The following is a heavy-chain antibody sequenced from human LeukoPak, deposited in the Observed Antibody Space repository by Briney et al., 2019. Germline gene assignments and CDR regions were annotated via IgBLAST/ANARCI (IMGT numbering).Heavy chain of an antibody. CDR2: ITSSSTYT. CDR3: ARDPYSGTYGDTYYYYMDV. Sequence: GGSLRLSCAASGFTYSSYEMNWVRQTPGKGLEWVSSITSSSTYTFYADSVKGRFTISRDNARNSLYLQMNSLRAEDTAVYYCARDPYSGTYGDTYYYYMDVWGKGTTVTISS. D-gene: IGHD1-26*01. V-gene: IGHV3-21*01. CDR1: GFTYSSYE. J-gene: IGHJ6*03.